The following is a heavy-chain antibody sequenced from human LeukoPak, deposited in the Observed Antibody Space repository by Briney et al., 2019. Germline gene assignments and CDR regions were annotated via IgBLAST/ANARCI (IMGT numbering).Heavy chain of an antibody. V-gene: IGHV3-33*06. D-gene: IGHD4-17*01. CDR1: GFTFSSYG. CDR3: AKTPQMTVSSRDY. J-gene: IGHJ4*02. CDR2: IWYDGSNK. Sequence: GGSLRLSCAASGFTFSSYGMHWVRQAPGKGLEWVAVIWYDGSNKYYADSVKGRFTISRDNSKNTLYLQVNSLRAEDTAVYYCAKTPQMTVSSRDYWGQGTLVTVSS.